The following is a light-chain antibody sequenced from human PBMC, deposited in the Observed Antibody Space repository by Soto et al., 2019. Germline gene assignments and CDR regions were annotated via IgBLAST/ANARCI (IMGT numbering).Light chain of an antibody. Sequence: PVLPQSPSASASLGASVKLTCTLSSGHSSYAIAWHQQQPEKGPRYLMKLNSDGSHSKGDGIPDRFSGSSSGAERYLTISSLQSEDEADYYCQTWGTGIHVVFGGGTQLTVL. CDR2: LNSDGSH. CDR1: SGHSSYA. J-gene: IGLJ2*01. V-gene: IGLV4-69*01. CDR3: QTWGTGIHVV.